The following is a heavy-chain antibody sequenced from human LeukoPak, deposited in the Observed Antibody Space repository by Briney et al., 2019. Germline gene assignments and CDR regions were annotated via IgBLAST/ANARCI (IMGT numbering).Heavy chain of an antibody. CDR1: GFTFSSYG. Sequence: GGSLRLSCGVSGFTFSSYGMNWVRQAPGKGLEWVSAISGSGGSTYYADSVKGRFTISRDNSKNTLYLQMNSLRAEDTAVYYCAKDRGSGWYGFDYWGQGTLVTVSS. D-gene: IGHD6-19*01. CDR3: AKDRGSGWYGFDY. CDR2: ISGSGGST. J-gene: IGHJ4*02. V-gene: IGHV3-23*01.